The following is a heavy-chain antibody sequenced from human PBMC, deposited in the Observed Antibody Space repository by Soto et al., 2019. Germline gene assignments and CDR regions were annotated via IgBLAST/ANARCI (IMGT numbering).Heavy chain of an antibody. CDR3: ARDGTWYSSAWPIDY. CDR1: GFTFTNYG. Sequence: QVQLVESGGGVVQPGRSLRLSCAASGFTFTNYGMHWVRQAPGKGLEWVAVIWFDGSNKFYADSVKGRFTISRDNSKNTLSLQMNSLRAEYTAIYYCARDGTWYSSAWPIDYWGLGTLVTVSS. D-gene: IGHD6-19*01. V-gene: IGHV3-33*01. J-gene: IGHJ4*02. CDR2: IWFDGSNK.